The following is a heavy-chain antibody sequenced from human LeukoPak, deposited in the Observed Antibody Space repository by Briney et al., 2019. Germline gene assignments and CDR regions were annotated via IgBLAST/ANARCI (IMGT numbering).Heavy chain of an antibody. J-gene: IGHJ5*02. CDR2: INWNGAWT. CDR1: GFKFDDYG. Sequence: GSLRLSCAASGFKFDDYGMSWVRQAPGKGLEWVCDINWNGAWTGYADSVKGRFTISRDNAKNSLYLQMNSLRAEDTALYYCAGYYYDSSRGLDLWGQGTLVTASA. V-gene: IGHV3-20*04. D-gene: IGHD3-22*01. CDR3: AGYYYDSSRGLDL.